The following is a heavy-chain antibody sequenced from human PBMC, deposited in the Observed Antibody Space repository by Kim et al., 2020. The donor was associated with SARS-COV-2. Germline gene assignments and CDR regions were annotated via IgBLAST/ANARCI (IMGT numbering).Heavy chain of an antibody. J-gene: IGHJ4*02. CDR1: GFTFSGYG. Sequence: GGSLRLSCAASGFTFSGYGMSWVRQAPGKGLQWVSAFTTDGTTTHYADSVEGRFIISRDNSKNTLYLEMNNLRADDTAVYFCAKAAGPSFGNYLESWGQGTLVTVSS. V-gene: IGHV3-23*01. CDR3: AKAAGPSFGNYLES. CDR2: FTTDGTTT. D-gene: IGHD3-16*01.